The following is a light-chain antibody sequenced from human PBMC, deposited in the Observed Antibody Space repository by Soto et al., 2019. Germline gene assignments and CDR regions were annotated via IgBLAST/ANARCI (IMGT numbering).Light chain of an antibody. CDR2: GAS. Sequence: EMVLTHSPGTLSLSPWEGATLSSRASQSVSSYLAWYQQKPGQAPRLLIYGASNRATGIPARFSGSGSGTDFTLTISSLEPEDFAVYYCQQRSNWPITFGQGTRLEIK. CDR1: QSVSSY. V-gene: IGKV3-11*01. J-gene: IGKJ5*01. CDR3: QQRSNWPIT.